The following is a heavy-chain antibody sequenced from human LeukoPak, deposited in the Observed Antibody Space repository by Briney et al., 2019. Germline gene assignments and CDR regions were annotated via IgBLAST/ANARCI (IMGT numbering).Heavy chain of an antibody. V-gene: IGHV3-23*01. J-gene: IGHJ4*02. Sequence: GGSLRLSCAASGFTFSSYSMNWVRQAPGKGLEWVSAIRASGGTTYYADSVKGRFTISRDNAKNTLFLQMNSLRDEDTAVYYCAKRMASTGSYFDYWGQGTLVTVSS. CDR2: IRASGGTT. CDR1: GFTFSSYS. D-gene: IGHD1-1*01. CDR3: AKRMASTGSYFDY.